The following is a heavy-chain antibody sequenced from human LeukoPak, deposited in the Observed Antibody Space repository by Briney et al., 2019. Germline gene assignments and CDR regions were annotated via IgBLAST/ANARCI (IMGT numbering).Heavy chain of an antibody. V-gene: IGHV1-69*05. J-gene: IGHJ3*02. CDR1: GGTFSSYA. Sequence: SVKVSCKASGGTFSSYAISWVRQAPGQGLEWMRRIIPIFGTANYAQKFQGRVTITTDESTSTAYMELSSLRSEDTAVYYCARDDYGGTDAFDIWGQGTMVTVSS. CDR3: ARDDYGGTDAFDI. D-gene: IGHD4-23*01. CDR2: IIPIFGTA.